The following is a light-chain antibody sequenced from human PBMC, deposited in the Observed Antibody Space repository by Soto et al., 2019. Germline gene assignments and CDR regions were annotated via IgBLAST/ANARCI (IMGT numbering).Light chain of an antibody. CDR1: SGHNTYA. CDR2: LNSDGSH. Sequence: QLVLTQSPSASASLGASVKLTCTLSSGHNTYAIAWHQQQPEKGPRYLMKLNSDGSHDKGDGISDRFSGSSSGAERYLTISSLQSDDEADYYCQTWGTGIQLFGGGTKLTVL. V-gene: IGLV4-69*01. CDR3: QTWGTGIQL. J-gene: IGLJ2*01.